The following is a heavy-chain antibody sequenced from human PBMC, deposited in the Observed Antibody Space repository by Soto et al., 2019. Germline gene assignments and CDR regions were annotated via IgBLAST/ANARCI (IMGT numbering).Heavy chain of an antibody. V-gene: IGHV3-53*01. CDR1: GFTVSNNY. J-gene: IGHJ4*02. CDR3: AAHPGGGGY. Sequence: EVQLVESGGGLIQPGGSLRLSCAVSGFTVSNNYMSWVRQAPGKGLEGVSVIYSGGYTAYGDSVKGRFTISRDNSKNPPFLQMHTLGPDRPALCYCAAHPGGGGYWGQGTLVTVSS. CDR2: IYSGGYT. D-gene: IGHD3-10*01.